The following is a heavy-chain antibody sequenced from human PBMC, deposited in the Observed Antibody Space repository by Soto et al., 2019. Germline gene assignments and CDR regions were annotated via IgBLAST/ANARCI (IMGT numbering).Heavy chain of an antibody. CDR1: GFTFSSSA. J-gene: IGHJ4*02. CDR2: ISGSGDST. V-gene: IGHV3-23*01. CDR3: ANDPTAIIVAGNFDY. D-gene: IGHD3-22*01. Sequence: PGGSLRLSCAASGFTFSSSAMSWVRQAPGKGLEWVSGISGSGDSTYYADSVKGRFTTSRDNSQSTLYLQMNSLRAEDTAVYYCANDPTAIIVAGNFDYWGQGTLVTVSS.